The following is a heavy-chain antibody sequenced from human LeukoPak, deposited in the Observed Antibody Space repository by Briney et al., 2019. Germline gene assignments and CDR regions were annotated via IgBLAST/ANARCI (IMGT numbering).Heavy chain of an antibody. CDR1: GDTIRFYY. Sequence: SETLSLTCTVSGDTIRFYYWSWIRQPPGKGLDWIGYIDYSGSAKYNPSLKSRGTISVDTSKNQFSLKLNSVTAADTAVYYCARDSGTTGEVKFDPWGQGTLVTVSS. CDR2: IDYSGSA. CDR3: ARDSGTTGEVKFDP. V-gene: IGHV4-59*12. D-gene: IGHD1-7*01. J-gene: IGHJ5*02.